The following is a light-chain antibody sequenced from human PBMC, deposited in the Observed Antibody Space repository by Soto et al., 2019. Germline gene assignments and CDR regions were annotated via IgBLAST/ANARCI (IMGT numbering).Light chain of an antibody. CDR2: DAS. V-gene: IGKV3-11*01. CDR1: QSVTTH. Sequence: DIVLTQYPATLSLSQGERATLSCRARQSVTTHLAWYQHNRSQAPRLPIYDASTRATGIPPTFSGSGSGTDFTFTIGSLGHEDSGVYYCGRRSKWPQTFGQGTTVEFK. CDR3: GRRSKWPQT. J-gene: IGKJ1*01.